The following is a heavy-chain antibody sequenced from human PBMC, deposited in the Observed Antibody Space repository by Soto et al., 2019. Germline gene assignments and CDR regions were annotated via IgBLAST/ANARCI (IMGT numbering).Heavy chain of an antibody. D-gene: IGHD5-18*01. V-gene: IGHV1-69*18. CDR2: IVPSVDTT. Sequence: QVQLVQSGTEVKKPGASVKVSCKASGGTFSRSGFHWVRQAPGQGLEWMGMIVPSVDTTNYAQKFQARVTISADQLTSTVYMELRSLTSEDTAVYYCARCPQPPDTADPYAVDVWGQGTRVIVSS. CDR3: ARCPQPPDTADPYAVDV. CDR1: GGTFSRSG. J-gene: IGHJ6*02.